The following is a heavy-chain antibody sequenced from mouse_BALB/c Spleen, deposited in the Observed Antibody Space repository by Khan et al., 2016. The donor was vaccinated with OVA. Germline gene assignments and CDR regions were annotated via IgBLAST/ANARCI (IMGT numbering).Heavy chain of an antibody. CDR3: ARPPYFSYVMVY. J-gene: IGHJ4*01. CDR2: INTYTGEP. V-gene: IGHV9-3-1*01. D-gene: IGHD2-10*01. Sequence: QIQLVQSGPELKKPGETVKISCKASGYTFTNYGMNWVKQTPGQGLKWMGWINTYTGEPTYVDDFRGRFAFSLETSASTAYLQIHNLKNEDTATYFCARPPYFSYVMVYWGQGTSVTVSS. CDR1: GYTFTNYG.